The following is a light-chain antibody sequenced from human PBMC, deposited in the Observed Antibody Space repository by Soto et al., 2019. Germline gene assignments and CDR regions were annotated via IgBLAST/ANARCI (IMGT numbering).Light chain of an antibody. CDR3: MQARQTPIT. J-gene: IGKJ5*01. CDR2: LGS. Sequence: DIVMTQSPLSLPVTPGEPASISCRSSQSLLHSNGYNYLDWYLQKPGQSPQVLIYLGSNRASGGPDRFSGSGSGTDFTLKISRVEAEDVGVYYCMQARQTPITFGQGTRLEMK. V-gene: IGKV2-28*01. CDR1: QSLLHSNGYNY.